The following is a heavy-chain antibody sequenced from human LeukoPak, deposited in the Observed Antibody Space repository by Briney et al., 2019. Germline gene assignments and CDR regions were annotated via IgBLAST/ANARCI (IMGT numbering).Heavy chain of an antibody. CDR1: GLTFNTYW. V-gene: IGHV3-74*01. CDR3: AKGYCSSTSCSRPHWFDP. J-gene: IGHJ5*02. D-gene: IGHD2-2*01. Sequence: GGSLRLSCAASGLTFNTYWMHWVRKAPGKGLVWVSSINADGSSTSYADSMKGRFTISRDNSKNTLYLQVNSLRAEDTAVYYCAKGYCSSTSCSRPHWFDPWGQGTLVTVSS. CDR2: INADGSST.